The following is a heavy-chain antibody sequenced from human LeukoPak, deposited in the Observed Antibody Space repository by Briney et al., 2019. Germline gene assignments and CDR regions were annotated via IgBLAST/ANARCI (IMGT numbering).Heavy chain of an antibody. Sequence: SVKVSCKASGGTFSSYAISWVRQAPGQGLEWMGRIIPILGIANYAQKFQGRVTITADESTSTAYMELSSLRSEDTAVYYCARESPERILRPRGINWFDPWGQGTLVTVSS. CDR1: GGTFSSYA. V-gene: IGHV1-69*04. J-gene: IGHJ5*02. CDR2: IIPILGIA. D-gene: IGHD3-9*01. CDR3: ARESPERILRPRGINWFDP.